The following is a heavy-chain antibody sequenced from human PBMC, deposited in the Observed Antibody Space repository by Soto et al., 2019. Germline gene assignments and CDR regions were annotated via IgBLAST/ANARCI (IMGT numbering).Heavy chain of an antibody. V-gene: IGHV1-46*01. D-gene: IGHD3-9*01. CDR1: GYTFTSYY. CDR3: AFRDGNYGIRPWRYYYYGMDV. Sequence: AASVKVSCKASGYTFTSYYMHWVRQAPGQGLEWMGIINPSGGSTSYAQKFQGRVTMTRDTSTSTVYMELSSLRSEDTAVYYCAFRDGNYGIRPWRYYYYGMDVWGQGTTVTVSS. CDR2: INPSGGST. J-gene: IGHJ6*02.